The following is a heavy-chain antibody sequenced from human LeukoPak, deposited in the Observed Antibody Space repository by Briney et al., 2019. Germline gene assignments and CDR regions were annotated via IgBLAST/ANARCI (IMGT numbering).Heavy chain of an antibody. J-gene: IGHJ6*04. CDR1: GFTFSSYA. CDR3: AKDRCSNGIGCLFYYMDV. Sequence: GGSLRLSCAASGFTFSSYAMSWVRQAPGKGLEWVSAISGSGASTYYADSVKGRFSVSRDNSKNMLNLQMNSLRAEDTAVYYCAKDRCSNGIGCLFYYMDVWGKGTTVTIYS. CDR2: ISGSGAST. D-gene: IGHD2-8*01. V-gene: IGHV3-23*01.